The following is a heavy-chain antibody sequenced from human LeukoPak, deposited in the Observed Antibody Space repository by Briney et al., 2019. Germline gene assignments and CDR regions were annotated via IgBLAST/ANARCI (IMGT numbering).Heavy chain of an antibody. Sequence: ASVKVSCKVSGYTLTELSMHWVRQAPGKGLEWMGGFDPEDGETIYAQKFQGRVTMTEDTSTDTAYMELSSLRSEDTAVYYCATVVPGVRGKSHYGMDVWGQGTTVTVSS. J-gene: IGHJ6*02. CDR1: GYTLTELS. CDR2: FDPEDGET. V-gene: IGHV1-24*01. CDR3: ATVVPGVRGKSHYGMDV. D-gene: IGHD3-10*01.